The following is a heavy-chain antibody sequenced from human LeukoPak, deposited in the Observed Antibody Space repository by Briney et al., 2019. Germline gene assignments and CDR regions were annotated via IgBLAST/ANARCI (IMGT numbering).Heavy chain of an antibody. J-gene: IGHJ6*02. D-gene: IGHD2-2*01. CDR2: IYCSGST. CDR1: GGSISSYY. Sequence: SETLSLTCTVSGGSISSYYWSWIRQPPGKGLEWIGYIYCSGSTNYNPSLKSRVTISVDTSKNQFSLKLSSVTAADTAVYYCARGCSNTSCYSPSYYYYGMDVWGQGTTVTVSS. CDR3: ARGCSNTSCYSPSYYYYGMDV. V-gene: IGHV4-59*08.